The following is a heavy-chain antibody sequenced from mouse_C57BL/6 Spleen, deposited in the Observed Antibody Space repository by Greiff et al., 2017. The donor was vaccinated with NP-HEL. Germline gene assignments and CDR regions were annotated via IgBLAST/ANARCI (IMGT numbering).Heavy chain of an antibody. J-gene: IGHJ2*01. V-gene: IGHV5-4*03. CDR3: ARRIVTYYFDY. CDR1: GFTFSSYA. Sequence: EVKVEESGGGLVKPGGSLKLSCAASGFTFSSYAMSWVRQTPEKRLEWVATISDGGSYTYYPDNVKGRFTISRDNAKNNLYLQMSHLKSEDTAMYYCARRIVTYYFDYWGQGTTLTVSS. D-gene: IGHD2-5*01. CDR2: ISDGGSYT.